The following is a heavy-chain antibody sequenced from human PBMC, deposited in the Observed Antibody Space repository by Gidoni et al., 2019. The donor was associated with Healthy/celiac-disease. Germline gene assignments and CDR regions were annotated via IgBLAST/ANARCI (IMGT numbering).Heavy chain of an antibody. CDR2: IRGSGGIT. V-gene: IGHV3-23*04. J-gene: IGHJ4*02. Sequence: EVQLVESGGGLVQPGGSLRLPCAGSGFTFSSYAMRWVRQAPGQGLVWVSAIRGSGGITYYADSVKGRFTISRDNSKNTLYLQMNSLRAEDTAVYYCAKECSGGSCFDYWGQGTLVTVSS. CDR3: AKECSGGSCFDY. CDR1: GFTFSSYA. D-gene: IGHD2-15*01.